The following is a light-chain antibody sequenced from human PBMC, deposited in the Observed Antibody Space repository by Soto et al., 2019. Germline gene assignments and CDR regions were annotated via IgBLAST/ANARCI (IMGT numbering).Light chain of an antibody. J-gene: IGKJ1*01. V-gene: IGKV3-20*01. CDR1: QSVSSN. CDR3: QQYGSPGT. Sequence: EFVLTPCPATLSLSQGERAILSCRASQSVSSNVACYQQKPGQPPRLLIYGASTRASGIPDRCSGSGSGTDFTLTISRLEPEDFAVYYWQQYGSPGTFGQGTKVDIK. CDR2: GAS.